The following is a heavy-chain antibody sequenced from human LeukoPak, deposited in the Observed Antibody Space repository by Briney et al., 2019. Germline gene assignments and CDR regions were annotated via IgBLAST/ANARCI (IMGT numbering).Heavy chain of an antibody. CDR3: ARHPIIAAAGNYYYYMDV. D-gene: IGHD6-13*01. Sequence: GESPKISCKGSGYSFTSYWIGWVRQMPGKGLEWMGIIYPGDSDTRYSPSFQGQVTISADKSISTAYLQWSSLKASDTAMYYCARHPIIAAAGNYYYYMDVWGKGTTVTVSS. J-gene: IGHJ6*03. V-gene: IGHV5-51*01. CDR1: GYSFTSYW. CDR2: IYPGDSDT.